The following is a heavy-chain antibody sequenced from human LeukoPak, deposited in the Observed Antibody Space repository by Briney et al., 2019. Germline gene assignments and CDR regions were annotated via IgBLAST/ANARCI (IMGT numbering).Heavy chain of an antibody. CDR2: INTNTGNP. Sequence: GASVKVSCKASGGTLSSYAISWVRQAPGQGLEWMGWINTNTGNPTYAQGFTGRFVFSLDTSVSTAYLQISSLKAEDTAVYYCARGLRGAAAGLFYFDYWGQGTLVTVSS. D-gene: IGHD6-13*01. CDR1: GGTLSSYA. J-gene: IGHJ4*02. V-gene: IGHV7-4-1*02. CDR3: ARGLRGAAAGLFYFDY.